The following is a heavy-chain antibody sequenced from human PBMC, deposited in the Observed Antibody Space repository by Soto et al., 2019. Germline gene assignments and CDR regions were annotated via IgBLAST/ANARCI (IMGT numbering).Heavy chain of an antibody. V-gene: IGHV3-49*02. J-gene: IGHJ4*02. D-gene: IGHD5-18*01. Sequence: LEWVGRVESKTHGGTTDYAESVKGRFTISRDDSKSIAYLQMNSLKTEDTAVYYCTRDGRGYSYGLFDYWGQGTLVTVSS. CDR2: VESKTHGGTT. CDR3: TRDGRGYSYGLFDY.